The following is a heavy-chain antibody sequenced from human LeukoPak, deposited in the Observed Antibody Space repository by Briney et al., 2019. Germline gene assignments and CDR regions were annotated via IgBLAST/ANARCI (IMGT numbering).Heavy chain of an antibody. V-gene: IGHV1-69*05. CDR3: ARDIIAAAGDVYFDY. CDR1: GGTFSSYA. D-gene: IGHD6-13*01. CDR2: IITIFGTA. Sequence: SVKVSCKASGGTFSSYAISWVRQAPGQGLEWMGRIITIFGTANYAQKFQGRVTITTDESTSTAYMELSSLRSEDTAVYYCARDIIAAAGDVYFDYWGQGTLVTVSS. J-gene: IGHJ4*02.